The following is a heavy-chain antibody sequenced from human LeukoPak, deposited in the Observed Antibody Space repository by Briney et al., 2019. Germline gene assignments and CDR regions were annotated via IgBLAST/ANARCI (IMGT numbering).Heavy chain of an antibody. CDR2: IYYSGST. CDR3: AREGWGYNDGRGSFDY. CDR1: GGSISSRSHH. D-gene: IGHD3-22*01. Sequence: SETLSLTCTVSGGSISSRSHHWGWIRQHPGKGLEWIGNIYYSGSTFYNPSLKSRVTISVDTSQEQFSLKLSSVTAADTAVYYCAREGWGYNDGRGSFDYWGQGTLVTVSS. J-gene: IGHJ4*02. V-gene: IGHV4-39*02.